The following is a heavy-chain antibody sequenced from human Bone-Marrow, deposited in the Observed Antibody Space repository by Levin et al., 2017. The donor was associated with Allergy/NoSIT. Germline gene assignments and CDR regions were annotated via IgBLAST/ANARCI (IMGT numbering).Heavy chain of an antibody. CDR3: AKDYKSNGRYTGGN. CDR1: GFSLSTYG. V-gene: IGHV3-23*01. Sequence: GGSLRLSCAASGFSLSTYGMTWVRQAPGKGLEWVSGISSNGTTYYLDSVKGRCAISRDTSKNTLYLQMDSLRAEDTAVYYCAKDYKSNGRYTGGNWGQGTLVTVSS. J-gene: IGHJ4*02. D-gene: IGHD6-19*01. CDR2: ISSNGTT.